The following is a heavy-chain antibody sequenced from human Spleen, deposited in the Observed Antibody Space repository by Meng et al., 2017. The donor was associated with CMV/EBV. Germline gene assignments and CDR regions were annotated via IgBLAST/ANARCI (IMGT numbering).Heavy chain of an antibody. D-gene: IGHD7-27*01. CDR1: EYTFANYY. Sequence: ASVKVSCKASEYTFANYYIHWVRQAPGQGLEWMAIINPSGGGTHSAQNFQGRFTMTRDTSTSTVYMELSSLRSEDTAVCYCARSRITGEGYLDYWGQGTPVTVSS. CDR3: ARSRITGEGYLDY. J-gene: IGHJ4*02. CDR2: INPSGGGT. V-gene: IGHV1-46*01.